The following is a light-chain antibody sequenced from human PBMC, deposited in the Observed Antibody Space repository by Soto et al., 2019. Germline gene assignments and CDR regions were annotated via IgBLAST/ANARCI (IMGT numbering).Light chain of an antibody. V-gene: IGLV1-40*01. CDR2: SNT. J-gene: IGLJ2*01. CDR3: QSYEGASRI. CDR1: ASNIGAGYV. Sequence: QSVLTQPPSVSGAPGQRVTISCTGSASNIGAGYVVHWYQQAPGAAPKLLIQSNTVRPSGVPDRFSGSKSDTSASLAITGLQPEDEAHYYCQSYEGASRIFGGGTKLTVL.